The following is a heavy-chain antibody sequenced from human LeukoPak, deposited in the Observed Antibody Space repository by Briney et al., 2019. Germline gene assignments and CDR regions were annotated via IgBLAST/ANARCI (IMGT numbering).Heavy chain of an antibody. V-gene: IGHV4-59*01. CDR1: GGSISSYY. CDR2: IYYSGST. CDR3: ARVGSSGWYNYFDY. J-gene: IGHJ4*02. D-gene: IGHD6-19*01. Sequence: SETLSLTCTVSGGSISSYYWSWIRQPPGKGLEWIGYIYYSGSTNYNPPLKSRVTISVDTSKNQFSLELSSVSAADTAVYYCARVGSSGWYNYFDYWGQGTLVTVSS.